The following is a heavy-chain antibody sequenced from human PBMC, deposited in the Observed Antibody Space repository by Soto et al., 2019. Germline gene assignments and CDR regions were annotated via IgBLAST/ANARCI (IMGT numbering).Heavy chain of an antibody. CDR1: GGSFTSNNW. J-gene: IGHJ5*01. CDR3: ARVHKNWFDS. V-gene: IGHV4-4*02. CDR2: IYRTGST. Sequence: NPSETLSLTCAVSGGSFTSNNWWTWVRQPPGQGLEWIGEIYRTGSTNYNPSLKSRVTISTDKSTTTAFLQWSSLRASDTALYYCARVHKNWFDSWAQGTMVTVSS.